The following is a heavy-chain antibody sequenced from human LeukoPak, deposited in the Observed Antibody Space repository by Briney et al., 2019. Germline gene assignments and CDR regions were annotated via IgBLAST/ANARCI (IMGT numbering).Heavy chain of an antibody. CDR1: GGSISSSNW. Sequence: PSETLSLTCAVSGGSISSSNWWSWVRQPPGKGLEWIGEIYHSGSTNYNPSLKSRVTISVDTSKNQFSLKLSSVTAADTAVYYCARGLMQYYYGSGSYYAYYMDVWGKGTTVTVSS. CDR3: ARGLMQYYYGSGSYYAYYMDV. J-gene: IGHJ6*03. CDR2: IYHSGST. V-gene: IGHV4-4*02. D-gene: IGHD3-10*01.